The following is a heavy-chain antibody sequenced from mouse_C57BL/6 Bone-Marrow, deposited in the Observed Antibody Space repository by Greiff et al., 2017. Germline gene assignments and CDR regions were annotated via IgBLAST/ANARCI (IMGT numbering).Heavy chain of an antibody. CDR1: GYTFTDYY. J-gene: IGHJ3*01. CDR3: ASGSYDYGSSPERFAC. D-gene: IGHD1-1*01. CDR2: INPNNGGT. Sequence: EVQLQQSGPELVKPGASVKISCKASGYTFTDYYMNWVKQSHGKSLEWIGDINPNNGGTSYNQKFKGKATLTVDTSSSTAYMQLRSLTSEDSAVYYCASGSYDYGSSPERFACWGQGTLVTVSA. V-gene: IGHV1-26*01.